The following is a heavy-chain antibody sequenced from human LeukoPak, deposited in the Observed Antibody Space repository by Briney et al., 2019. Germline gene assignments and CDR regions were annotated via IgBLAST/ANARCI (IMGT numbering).Heavy chain of an antibody. CDR3: ARVLRLAAAGIAAFDY. J-gene: IGHJ4*02. V-gene: IGHV4-59*01. Sequence: PSETLSLTCTVSGGSISSYYWSWIRQPPGKGLEWVGYIYYCGSTSYNPSLKSRVTISVDTSKNQFSPKLSSVTAADTAVYYCARVLRLAAAGIAAFDYWGQGTLVTVSS. D-gene: IGHD6-13*01. CDR1: GGSISSYY. CDR2: IYYCGST.